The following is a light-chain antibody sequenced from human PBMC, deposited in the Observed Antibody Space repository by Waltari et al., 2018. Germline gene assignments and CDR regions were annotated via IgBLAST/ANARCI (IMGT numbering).Light chain of an antibody. CDR3: QQYGDSPT. CDR2: GAS. Sequence: EIVLTQSPGTLSLSPGERATLSCRASQSLSSIHLAWYQQKPGQAPRLLVFGASSRATGIPDRFSGSGSGTDFTLTVNRLEPEDSAVYFCQQYGDSPTFGPGTKVEIK. V-gene: IGKV3-20*01. J-gene: IGKJ1*01. CDR1: QSLSSIH.